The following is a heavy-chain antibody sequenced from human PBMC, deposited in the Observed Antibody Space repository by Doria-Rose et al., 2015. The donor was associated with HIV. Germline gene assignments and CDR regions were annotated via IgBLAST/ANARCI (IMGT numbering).Heavy chain of an antibody. CDR3: ARGEVGATFDP. CDR2: TYYRSKWYN. D-gene: IGHD1-26*01. Sequence: RQSPSRGLEWLGRTYYRSKWYNDYAVSVKSRITINPDTSKNQFSLQLNSVTPEDTAVYYCARGEVGATFDPWGQGTLVTVSS. J-gene: IGHJ5*02. V-gene: IGHV6-1*01.